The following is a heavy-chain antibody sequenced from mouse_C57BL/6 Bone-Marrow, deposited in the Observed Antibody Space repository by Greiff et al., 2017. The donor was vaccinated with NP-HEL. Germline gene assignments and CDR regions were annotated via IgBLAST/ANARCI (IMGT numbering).Heavy chain of an antibody. V-gene: IGHV1-7*01. Sequence: QVQLQQSGAELAKPGASVKLSCKASGYTFTSYWMHWVKQRPGQGLEWIGYINPSSGYTTYNQKFKDKATLTADKSSSTAYMQLSSLIYEDSAVYYCARSSASRVAYYWGQGTTLTVSS. J-gene: IGHJ2*01. CDR3: ARSSASRVAYY. CDR2: INPSSGYT. CDR1: GYTFTSYW. D-gene: IGHD1-1*01.